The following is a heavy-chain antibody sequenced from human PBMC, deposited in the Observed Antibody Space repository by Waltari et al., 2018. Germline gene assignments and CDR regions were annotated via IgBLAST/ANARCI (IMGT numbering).Heavy chain of an antibody. CDR2: ISSRGSAT. Sequence: EVQLAESGGGLVKPGGSLRLSCAASGFTFSTSSMHWVRQAPGEGLQWVSSISSRGSATYYADSVKGRFTISRDNAKDSLYLQMNSLGAEDTAVYYCAGRSCSSGVCPFEYWGQGTLVTVSS. CDR1: GFTFSTSS. CDR3: AGRSCSSGVCPFEY. V-gene: IGHV3-21*01. D-gene: IGHD2-8*01. J-gene: IGHJ4*02.